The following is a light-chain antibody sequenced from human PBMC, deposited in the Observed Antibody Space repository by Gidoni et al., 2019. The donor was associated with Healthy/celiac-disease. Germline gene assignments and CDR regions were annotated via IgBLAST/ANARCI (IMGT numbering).Light chain of an antibody. V-gene: IGLV2-14*01. CDR1: SSDVGGYNY. J-gene: IGLJ1*01. CDR3: SSYTSSSLYV. CDR2: EVS. Sequence: SALTPPASVSGSPGQSITISCTGTSSDVGGYNYVSWYQQHPGKAPKLMIYEVSNRPSGVSNRFSGSKSGNTASLTISGLQAEDEADYYCSSYTSSSLYVFGTGTKVTVL.